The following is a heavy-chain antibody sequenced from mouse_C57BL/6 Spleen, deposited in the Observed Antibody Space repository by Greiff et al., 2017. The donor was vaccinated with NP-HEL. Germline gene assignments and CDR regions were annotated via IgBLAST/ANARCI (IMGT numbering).Heavy chain of an antibody. D-gene: IGHD4-1*01. J-gene: IGHJ2*01. CDR1: GFTFSDYY. CDR3: ARRGWDDYFDY. Sequence: EVKLVESGGGLVQPGGSLKLSCAASGFTFSDYYMYWVRQTPEKRLEWVAYLSNGGGSTYSTDTVKGRFTISRDNAKNTLSLQMSRLKSEDTSRYYCARRGWDDYFDYWGQGTTLTVSS. CDR2: LSNGGGST. V-gene: IGHV5-12*01.